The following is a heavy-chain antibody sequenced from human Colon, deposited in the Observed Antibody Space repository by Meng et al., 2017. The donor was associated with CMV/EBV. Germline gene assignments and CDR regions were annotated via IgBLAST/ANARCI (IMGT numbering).Heavy chain of an antibody. CDR1: GFTFGSYT. J-gene: IGHJ1*01. V-gene: IGHV3-7*01. CDR3: VRHLEAGRNGYSEPF. CDR2: IKQDGSEK. Sequence: GESLKISCAASGFTFGSYTMTWVRQAPGKGLEWVANIKQDGSEKYYVDSVKGRFTISRDNARSSLYLQMNSLRVEDTAVYYCVRHLEAGRNGYSEPFWGQGTLVTVSS. D-gene: IGHD5-18*01.